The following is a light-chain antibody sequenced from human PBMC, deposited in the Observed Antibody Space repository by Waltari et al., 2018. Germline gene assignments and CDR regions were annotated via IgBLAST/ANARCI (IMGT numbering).Light chain of an antibody. V-gene: IGLV2-14*03. Sequence: QSALTQPASVSGSPGQAITISCTGTGRDIGGYNYVPWYQQHPGKAPKLLIYGVSSRSSGVSNRFSGSKSGYAASLTISGLQAEDEAHYYCSTFTSTNTWVFGGGTKLTVL. J-gene: IGLJ3*02. CDR1: GRDIGGYNY. CDR3: STFTSTNTWV. CDR2: GVS.